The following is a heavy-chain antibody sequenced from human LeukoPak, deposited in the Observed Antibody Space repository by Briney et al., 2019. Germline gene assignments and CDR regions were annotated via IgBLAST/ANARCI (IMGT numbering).Heavy chain of an antibody. CDR1: GFTFSSYG. V-gene: IGHV3-30*03. CDR3: ARTYGDYGFEDY. CDR2: ISYDGSNK. Sequence: PGGSLRLSCAASGFTFSSYGMHWVRQAPGKGLEWVAVISYDGSNKYYADSVKGRFTISRDNSKNTLYLQMNSLRAEDTAVYYCARTYGDYGFEDYWGQGTLVTVSS. J-gene: IGHJ4*02. D-gene: IGHD4-17*01.